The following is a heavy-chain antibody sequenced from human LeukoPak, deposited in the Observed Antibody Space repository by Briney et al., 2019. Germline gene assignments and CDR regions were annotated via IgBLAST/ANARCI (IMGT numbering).Heavy chain of an antibody. CDR1: GYTFTGYY. CDR3: ARAVYRAVAALNY. J-gene: IGHJ4*02. CDR2: INPNSGGT. Sequence: ASVKVSCKASGYTFTGYYMHWVRQAPGQGLGWMGWINPNSGGTNYAQKFQGRVTMTRDTSISTAYMELSRLRSDDTAVYYCARAVYRAVAALNYWGQGTLVTVSS. D-gene: IGHD6-19*01. V-gene: IGHV1-2*02.